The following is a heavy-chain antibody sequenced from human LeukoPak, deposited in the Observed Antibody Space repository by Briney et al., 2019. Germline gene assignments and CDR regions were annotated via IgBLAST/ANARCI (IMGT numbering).Heavy chain of an antibody. Sequence: GGPLRLSCAASGFTYGSYGMHWVRQAPGKGLEWVAHIWYDGSNQYYADSVKGRFTISRDNSKNTLYLQMNSLRAEDTAVYYCVSFYETYWGRGTLVTVSS. J-gene: IGHJ4*02. D-gene: IGHD2/OR15-2a*01. CDR2: IWYDGSNQ. V-gene: IGHV3-33*01. CDR1: GFTYGSYG. CDR3: VSFYETY.